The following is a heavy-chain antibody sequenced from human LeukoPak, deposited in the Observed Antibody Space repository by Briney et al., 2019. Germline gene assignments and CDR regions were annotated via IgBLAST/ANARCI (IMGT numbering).Heavy chain of an antibody. V-gene: IGHV4-39*07. CDR2: IYYSGST. Sequence: SETLSLTCTVSGGSISSSSYYWGWIRQPPGKGLEWIGSIYYSGSTYYNPSLKSRVTISVDTSKNQFSLKLSSVTAADTAVYYCARMTTVTTSFDYWGQGTLVAVSS. J-gene: IGHJ4*02. CDR3: ARMTTVTTSFDY. D-gene: IGHD4-17*01. CDR1: GGSISSSSYY.